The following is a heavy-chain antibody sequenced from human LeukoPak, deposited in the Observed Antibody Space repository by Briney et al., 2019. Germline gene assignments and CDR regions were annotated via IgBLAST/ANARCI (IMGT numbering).Heavy chain of an antibody. Sequence: SVKVSCKASGGTFSSYAISWVRQAPGQGLAWMGRIIPILGITNYAQKFQGRVTITADKSTSTAYMELSSLRSEDTAVYYCASSTYSSSSEYYFDYWGQGTLVTVSS. J-gene: IGHJ4*02. CDR1: GGTFSSYA. CDR3: ASSTYSSSSEYYFDY. V-gene: IGHV1-69*04. D-gene: IGHD6-6*01. CDR2: IIPILGIT.